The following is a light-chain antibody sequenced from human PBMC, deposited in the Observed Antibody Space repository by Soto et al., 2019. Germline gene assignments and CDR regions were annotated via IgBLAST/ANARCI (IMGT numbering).Light chain of an antibody. CDR2: EGS. J-gene: IGLJ2*01. CDR3: CSYAGSSTFVV. V-gene: IGLV2-23*03. CDR1: SSDVANYNL. Sequence: QSALTQPASVSGSPGQSITISCTGTSSDVANYNLVSWYLQHPGKAPKLMIYEGSKRPSGVSNRFSGSKSGNTASLTISGLQAEDEADYYCCSYAGSSTFVVFGGGTKVTVL.